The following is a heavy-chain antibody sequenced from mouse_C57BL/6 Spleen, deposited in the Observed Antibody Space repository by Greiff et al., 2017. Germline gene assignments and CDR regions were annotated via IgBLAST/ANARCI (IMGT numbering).Heavy chain of an antibody. V-gene: IGHV1-81*01. Sequence: QVQLQQSGAELARPGASVKLSCKASGYTFTSYGISWVKQRTGQGLEWIGEIYPRSGNTYYNEKFKGKATLIADKSSSTAYMELRSLTSEDSAVYFCARGEVLRGYAMDYWGQGTSVTVSS. CDR1: GYTFTSYG. CDR2: IYPRSGNT. D-gene: IGHD1-1*01. J-gene: IGHJ4*01. CDR3: ARGEVLRGYAMDY.